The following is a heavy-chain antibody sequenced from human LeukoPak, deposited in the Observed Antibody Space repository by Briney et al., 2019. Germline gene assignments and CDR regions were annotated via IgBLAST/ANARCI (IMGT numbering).Heavy chain of an antibody. D-gene: IGHD1-14*01. V-gene: IGHV5-51*01. CDR1: GYSFSNYW. Sequence: GESLKISCKGSGYSFSNYWIGWVRQMPGKGLEWMGIIYPGDSDTRYSPSFQGQVTISVDKSISTAYLQWSTLKAPDTAMYYCARPHTLDRTTKYYFDYWGLGTLVTVSS. CDR3: ARPHTLDRTTKYYFDY. J-gene: IGHJ4*02. CDR2: IYPGDSDT.